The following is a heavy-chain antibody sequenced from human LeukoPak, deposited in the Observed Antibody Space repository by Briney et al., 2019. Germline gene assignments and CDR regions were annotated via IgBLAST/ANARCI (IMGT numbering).Heavy chain of an antibody. V-gene: IGHV3-9*01. CDR3: AKDAEYKRSSWDNWFDP. Sequence: GGSLRLSCAASGFTFDDYAMHWVRQAPGKGLEWVSGISWNSGSIGYADSVRGRFNISRDNAKNSLYLQMNSLRAEDTALYYCAKDAEYKRSSWDNWFDPWGQGTLVTVSS. D-gene: IGHD6-13*01. J-gene: IGHJ5*02. CDR2: ISWNSGSI. CDR1: GFTFDDYA.